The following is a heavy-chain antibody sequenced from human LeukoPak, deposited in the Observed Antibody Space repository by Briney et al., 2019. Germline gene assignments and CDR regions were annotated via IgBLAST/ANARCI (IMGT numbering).Heavy chain of an antibody. J-gene: IGHJ4*02. D-gene: IGHD3-10*01. CDR3: VRSPTSGTYYNRPYYFDY. CDR1: GYTFTAYL. Sequence: ASVKVSCKASGYTFTAYLLHWVRQAPGQSLEWMGWINPNRGETDYAQNFQGRVTMTRDTSINTAYMDLNRLRPDDTAVYYCVRSPTSGTYYNRPYYFDYWGQGTLVTVSS. V-gene: IGHV1-2*02. CDR2: INPNRGET.